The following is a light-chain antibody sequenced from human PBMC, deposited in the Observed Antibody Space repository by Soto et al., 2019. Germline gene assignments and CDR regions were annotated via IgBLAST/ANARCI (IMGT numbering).Light chain of an antibody. V-gene: IGKV1-5*01. CDR3: QQYNSYPIT. CDR1: QSISSW. Sequence: DIQMTQSPSTLSASVGDRVTITCRASQSISSWLAWYQQKPGKAPKLLFYDASSLESGVPSRFSGSGSGTEFTLTISSLQPDDFATYYCQQYNSYPITFGQGTRLEIK. CDR2: DAS. J-gene: IGKJ5*01.